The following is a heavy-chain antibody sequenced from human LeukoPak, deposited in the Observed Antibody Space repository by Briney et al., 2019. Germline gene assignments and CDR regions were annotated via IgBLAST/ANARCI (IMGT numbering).Heavy chain of an antibody. Sequence: SGGSLRLSCAASGFTFSSYAMSWVGQAPGKGLDWVSATSNSGTTTYYADSVKGRFTISRDNSKNTLYLQMNSLRAEDTAVYYCAKDYGDSFDAFDIWGQGTMVTVSS. V-gene: IGHV3-23*01. CDR2: TSNSGTTT. CDR3: AKDYGDSFDAFDI. J-gene: IGHJ3*02. CDR1: GFTFSSYA. D-gene: IGHD4-17*01.